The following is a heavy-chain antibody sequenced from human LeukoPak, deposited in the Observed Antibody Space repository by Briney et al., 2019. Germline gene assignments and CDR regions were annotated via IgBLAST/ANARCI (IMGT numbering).Heavy chain of an antibody. J-gene: IGHJ4*02. Sequence: PSETLSLTCTVSGGSISSSSYYWGWIRQPPGKGLEWIGSIYYSGSTYYNPSLKSRVTISVDTSKNQFSLKLSSVTAADTAVYYCARGIRLVQLWFEVFDYWGQGTLVTVSS. D-gene: IGHD5-18*01. CDR1: GGSISSSSYY. CDR3: ARGIRLVQLWFEVFDY. CDR2: IYYSGST. V-gene: IGHV4-39*07.